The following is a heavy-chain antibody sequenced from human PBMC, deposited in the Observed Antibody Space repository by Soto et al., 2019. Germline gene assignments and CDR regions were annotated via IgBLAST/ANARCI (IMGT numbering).Heavy chain of an antibody. CDR2: ISDSGGST. V-gene: IGHV3-23*01. Sequence: PGGSLRLSCAASGFTFSSYAMSWVRQAPGKGLEWVSLISDSGGSTSYADSVKGRFTISRDNSKNTLYLQMNSLRVEDTAMFYCVRENYYYGMVVWGQGTAVTVSS. J-gene: IGHJ6*02. CDR1: GFTFSSYA. CDR3: VRENYYYGMVV.